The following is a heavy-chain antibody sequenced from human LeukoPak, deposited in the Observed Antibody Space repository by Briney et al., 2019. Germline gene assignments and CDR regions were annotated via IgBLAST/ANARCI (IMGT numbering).Heavy chain of an antibody. D-gene: IGHD6-19*01. V-gene: IGHV3-7*01. CDR1: GFTFSSYW. J-gene: IGHJ4*02. CDR2: IKQDGSEK. CDR3: ARGSIAVAGYDEFDY. Sequence: GGSLRLSCAASGFTFSSYWMSWVRQAPGKGLEWVANIKQDGSEKYYVDSVKGRFTISRDNAKNSLYLQMNSLRAEDTAVCYCARGSIAVAGYDEFDYWGLGTLVTVSS.